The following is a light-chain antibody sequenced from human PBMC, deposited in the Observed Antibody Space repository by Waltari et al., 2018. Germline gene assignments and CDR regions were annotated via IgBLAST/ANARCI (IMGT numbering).Light chain of an antibody. J-gene: IGLJ2*01. CDR2: DVS. V-gene: IGLV2-14*03. CDR3: SSYTTSTTYVE. Sequence: QSALTQPASVSGSPGQSITISCTGTSSDVGAYNYLSWYQQHPGKAPKLMIYDVSNRPSGVSNRFSGSKSGNTAFLTISGLQAGDEADYYCSSYTTSTTYVEFGGGTKLTVL. CDR1: SSDVGAYNY.